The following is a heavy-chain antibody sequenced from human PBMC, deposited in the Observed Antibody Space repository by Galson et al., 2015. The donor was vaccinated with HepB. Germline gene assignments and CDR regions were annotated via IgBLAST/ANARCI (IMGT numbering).Heavy chain of an antibody. D-gene: IGHD4-11*01. CDR3: AKGATRADGMDV. Sequence: TLSLTCTVSRGSISSVKHYWSWIRQPPGKGLEWIGYMYYSGNTNYNPSLKGRVTISVDTSKNEFSLQLKSVTAADTAVYYCAKGATRADGMDVWGQGTTVIVSS. CDR2: MYYSGNT. V-gene: IGHV4-61*01. J-gene: IGHJ6*02. CDR1: RGSISSVKHY.